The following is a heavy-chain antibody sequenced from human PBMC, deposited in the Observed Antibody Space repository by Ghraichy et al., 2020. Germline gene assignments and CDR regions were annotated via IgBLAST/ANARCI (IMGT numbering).Heavy chain of an antibody. D-gene: IGHD5-18*01. CDR1: GFTFSSYT. V-gene: IGHV3-23*01. J-gene: IGHJ6*02. CDR2: ISANGDTT. Sequence: GGSLRLSCAASGFTFSSYTMNWVRQAPGKGLEWVTSISANGDTTYYGDSVKGRFTISRDNSKNTLFLQLNSLSAEDTAVYYCTKRGGGVDTPAYFYGMDVWGQGTTLTVSS. CDR3: TKRGGGVDTPAYFYGMDV.